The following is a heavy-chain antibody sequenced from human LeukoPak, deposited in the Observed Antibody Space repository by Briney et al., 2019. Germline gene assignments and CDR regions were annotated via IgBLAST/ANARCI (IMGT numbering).Heavy chain of an antibody. CDR2: ICSRSSTI. CDR3: AKASAGSSWYLGDDY. CDR1: GFTFILDS. J-gene: IGHJ4*02. Sequence: GGYQSLSCAASGFTFILDSMSWVGEGPGKGLEWVSFICSRSSTIYYADSVKGRFTISRDNAKTSLYLQMNSLRAEDTAVYYCAKASAGSSWYLGDDYWGQGTLVTVSS. D-gene: IGHD6-13*01. V-gene: IGHV3-48*01.